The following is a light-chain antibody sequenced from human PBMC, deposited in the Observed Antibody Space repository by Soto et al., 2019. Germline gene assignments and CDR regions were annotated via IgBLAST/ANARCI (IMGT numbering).Light chain of an antibody. J-gene: IGKJ1*01. V-gene: IGKV1-8*01. CDR3: QQYDSYPRT. CDR2: AAS. CDR1: QGISSY. Sequence: AIRMTQSPSSFSASTGDGVTITCRASQGISSYLAWYQQKPGKAPKLLIYAASTLQSGVPSRFSGSRSATDFTLTIGCLQSEDFATYYCQQYDSYPRTFGQGTKVEIK.